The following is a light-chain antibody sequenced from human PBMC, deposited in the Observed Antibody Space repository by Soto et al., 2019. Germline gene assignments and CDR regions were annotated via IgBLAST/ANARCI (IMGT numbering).Light chain of an antibody. CDR3: QQHTNWPLT. CDR2: DAS. CDR1: QSVSSF. Sequence: DTVLTRSPATLSLSPGARATLPCRASQSVSSFLAWYQQKPGQAPRLLIYDASNRATGIPARFSGSGSGTDFTLTISSLEPEDFAVYYCQQHTNWPLTFGGGTKVDIK. V-gene: IGKV3-11*01. J-gene: IGKJ4*01.